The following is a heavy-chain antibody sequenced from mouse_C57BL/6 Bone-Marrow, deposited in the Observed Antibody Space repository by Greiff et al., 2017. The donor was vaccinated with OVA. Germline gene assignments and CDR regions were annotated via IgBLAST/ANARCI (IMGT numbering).Heavy chain of an antibody. CDR3: ARTENWYFDV. CDR1: GFTFSDYY. J-gene: IGHJ1*03. V-gene: IGHV5-12*01. CDR2: ISNGGGST. Sequence: EVQLVESGGGLVQPGGSLKLSCAASGFTFSDYYMYWVRQTPEKRLEWVAYISNGGGSTYYPDTVKGRFTISRDNAKNTLYLQMSRLKSEDTAMYYCARTENWYFDVWGTGTTVTVSS.